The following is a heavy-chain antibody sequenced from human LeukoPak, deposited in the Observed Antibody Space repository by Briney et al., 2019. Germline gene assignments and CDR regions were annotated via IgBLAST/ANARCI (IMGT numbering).Heavy chain of an antibody. CDR2: ISGSGGST. J-gene: IGHJ6*03. D-gene: IGHD4-17*01. CDR3: AKPRRGDYEDYYYYYMDV. Sequence: GGTLRLSCAASGFTFSSYGMSWVRQAPGKGLEWVSAISGSGGSTYYADSVKGRFTISRDNSKNTLYLQMNSLRAEDTAVYYCAKPRRGDYEDYYYYYMDVWGKGTTVTISS. CDR1: GFTFSSYG. V-gene: IGHV3-23*01.